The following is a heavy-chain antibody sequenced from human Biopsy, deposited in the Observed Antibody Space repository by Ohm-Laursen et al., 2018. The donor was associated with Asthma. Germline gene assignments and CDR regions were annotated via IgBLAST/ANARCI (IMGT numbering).Heavy chain of an antibody. J-gene: IGHJ4*02. V-gene: IGHV1-69*01. CDR1: GGTFNTYV. CDR3: ARKAGSCISRTCYSLDF. D-gene: IGHD2-2*01. Sequence: SVKVSCKSLGGTFNTYVIGLVRQAPGQGLEWMGGINSVFGTTTYPQKFQDRVTITADDSTSTVYMELSSLRSEDTAVYYCARKAGSCISRTCYSLDFWGQGTLVSVSS. CDR2: INSVFGTT.